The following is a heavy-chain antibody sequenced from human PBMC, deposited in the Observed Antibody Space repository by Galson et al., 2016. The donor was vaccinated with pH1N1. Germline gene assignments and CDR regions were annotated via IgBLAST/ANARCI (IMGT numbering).Heavy chain of an antibody. CDR2: MNPNSGNT. Sequence: SVKVSCKASGYTFTNYDINWVRQATGQGLEWMGRMNPNSGNTGYAQKFQGRVTITRNTSISTAYMELSSLRSEDTALYYCARAGCVSGSCRTGIHYYMDVWGEGTTVTV. V-gene: IGHV1-8*01. CDR1: GYTFTNYD. D-gene: IGHD2-15*01. CDR3: ARAGCVSGSCRTGIHYYMDV. J-gene: IGHJ6*03.